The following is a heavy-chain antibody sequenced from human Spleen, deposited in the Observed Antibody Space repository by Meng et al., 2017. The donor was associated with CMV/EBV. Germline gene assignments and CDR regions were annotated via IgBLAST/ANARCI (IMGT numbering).Heavy chain of an antibody. CDR1: GGSFSGYY. CDR3: ARAHIINDFWSGQVSNYFDN. V-gene: IGHV4-34*01. Sequence: SQTLSLTCAVYGGSFSGYYWSWIRQPPGKGLEWIGEINHSGTTNYNPSLKSRVTISVDTSKDQFSLKLTSVTAADTAVYYCARAHIINDFWSGQVSNYFDNWGQGTLVTVSS. J-gene: IGHJ4*02. D-gene: IGHD3-3*01. CDR2: INHSGTT.